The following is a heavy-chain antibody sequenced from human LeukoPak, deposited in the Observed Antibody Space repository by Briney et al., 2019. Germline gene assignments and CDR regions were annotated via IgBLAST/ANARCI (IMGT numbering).Heavy chain of an antibody. CDR3: ARGDDFSGDY. D-gene: IGHD1-1*01. Sequence: GGSLRLSCAASGFTSSNAWMSWVRQAPGRGLEWVANIHPEGNEKYHVESVEGRFTISRDNIKNSLFLQMHGLRVEDTAVYYCARGDDFSGDYWGQGTLVTVSS. CDR2: IHPEGNEK. J-gene: IGHJ4*02. CDR1: GFTSSNAW. V-gene: IGHV3-7*04.